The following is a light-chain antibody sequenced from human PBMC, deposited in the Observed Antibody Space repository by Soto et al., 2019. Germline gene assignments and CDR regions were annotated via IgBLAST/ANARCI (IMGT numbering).Light chain of an antibody. CDR3: SSYTSSSTLEV. Sequence: SALPQPASVSGSPGQSITISCTGTSSDVGGYNYVSWYQQHPGKAPKLMIYEVSNRPSGVSNRFSGSKSGNTASLTISGLQAGDEADYYCSSYTSSSTLEVFGTGTKVTVL. J-gene: IGLJ1*01. CDR1: SSDVGGYNY. V-gene: IGLV2-14*01. CDR2: EVS.